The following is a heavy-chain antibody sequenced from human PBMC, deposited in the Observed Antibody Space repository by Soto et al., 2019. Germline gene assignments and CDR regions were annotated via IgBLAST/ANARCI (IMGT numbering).Heavy chain of an antibody. D-gene: IGHD3-3*01. CDR1: GFTFSSSA. CDR2: ISYDGSHA. J-gene: IGHJ5*02. Sequence: GSLRLSCAASGFTFSSSAMHWVRQAPGNGLEWVAVISYDGSHAVYADSVKGRFTISRDKSKNTMSLEMNSLRTDDTAVYYCAKESVSGIRVFGPWGQGTLVTVSS. V-gene: IGHV3-30*18. CDR3: AKESVSGIRVFGP.